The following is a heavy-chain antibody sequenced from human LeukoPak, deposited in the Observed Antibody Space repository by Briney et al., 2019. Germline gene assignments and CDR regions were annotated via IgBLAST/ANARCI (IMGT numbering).Heavy chain of an antibody. Sequence: GASVKVSCMASGGTFSSYAISWVRQAPGQGLEWMGGIIPIFGTANYAQKFQGRVTITADESTSTAYMELSSLRSEDTAVYYCARESIADRPGAGFDYWGQGTLVTVSS. V-gene: IGHV1-69*13. D-gene: IGHD6-6*01. CDR2: IIPIFGTA. J-gene: IGHJ4*02. CDR1: GGTFSSYA. CDR3: ARESIADRPGAGFDY.